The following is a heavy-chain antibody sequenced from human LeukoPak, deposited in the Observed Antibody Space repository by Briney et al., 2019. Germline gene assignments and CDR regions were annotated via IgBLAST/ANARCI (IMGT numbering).Heavy chain of an antibody. CDR1: GYSFTTYW. CDR2: IYPGDSDT. J-gene: IGHJ3*02. Sequence: GESLKISCKVSGYSFTTYWIGWVRQMPGKGLEWMGIIYPGDSDTKYSPSFQGQVTISADKPISTAYLQWSSLKASDTAMYYCASQGHFSSGSGWNAFDIWGQGTMVTVSS. D-gene: IGHD3-3*02. V-gene: IGHV5-51*01. CDR3: ASQGHFSSGSGWNAFDI.